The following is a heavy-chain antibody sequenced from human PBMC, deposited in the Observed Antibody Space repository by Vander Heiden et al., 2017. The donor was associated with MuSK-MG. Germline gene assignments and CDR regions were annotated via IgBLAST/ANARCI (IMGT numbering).Heavy chain of an antibody. CDR1: GGSISSYY. V-gene: IGHV4-4*07. D-gene: IGHD1-26*01. CDR2: IYTSGST. CDR3: AREVRYSGSYGGDDAFDI. Sequence: QVQLQESGPGLVKPSETLSLTCTVSGGSISSYYWSWIRQPAGKGLEWIGRIYTSGSTNYNPSLKRRVTMSVDTSKNQFSLKLRSVTAADTAVYYCAREVRYSGSYGGDDAFDIWVQGTMVTVSS. J-gene: IGHJ3*02.